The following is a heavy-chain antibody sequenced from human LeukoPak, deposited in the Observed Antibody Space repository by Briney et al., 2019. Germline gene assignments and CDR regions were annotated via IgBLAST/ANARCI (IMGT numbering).Heavy chain of an antibody. Sequence: GGSLRLSCAASGFPFSDDWMSWVRQAPGKGLEWVGRIKKKGDGGTTDYAAPVKGRFTISRDDSKNMLYLEMSNLKIEGTAVYYCTTVTMVRDYDYWGQGTLVTVSS. CDR2: IKKKGDGGTT. V-gene: IGHV3-15*01. D-gene: IGHD3-10*01. CDR1: GFPFSDDW. CDR3: TTVTMVRDYDY. J-gene: IGHJ4*02.